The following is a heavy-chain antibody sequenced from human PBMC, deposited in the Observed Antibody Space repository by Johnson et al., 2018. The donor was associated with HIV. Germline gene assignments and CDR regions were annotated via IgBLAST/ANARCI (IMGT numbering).Heavy chain of an antibody. V-gene: IGHV3-30*04. J-gene: IGHJ3*02. CDR3: ARGTPWDAVEI. Sequence: QVQLVESGGGVVQPGRSLRLSCAASGFTFSSYAMHWVRQAPGKGLEWVAVISYDGSNKYYADSVKGRFTISRDNAKNSLYLQMNSLGAEDTAVYYRARGTPWDAVEIWGQGTMVTVSS. CDR1: GFTFSSYA. CDR2: ISYDGSNK.